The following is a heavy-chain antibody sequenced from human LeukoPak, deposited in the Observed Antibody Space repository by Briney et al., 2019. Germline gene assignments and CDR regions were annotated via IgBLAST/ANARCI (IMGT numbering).Heavy chain of an antibody. D-gene: IGHD4-11*01. CDR3: AKEFAVTPQYQMDV. V-gene: IGHV3-23*01. J-gene: IGHJ6*04. CDR1: GLTFSSYA. Sequence: GGSLRLSCAASGLTFSSYAMNWVRQAPGKGLQWVSEISGSGRRTNYADSVKGRFTISRDNSNNTLYLQMTSLRAEDTAVYYCAKEFAVTPQYQMDVWGRGTTVTVSS. CDR2: ISGSGRRT.